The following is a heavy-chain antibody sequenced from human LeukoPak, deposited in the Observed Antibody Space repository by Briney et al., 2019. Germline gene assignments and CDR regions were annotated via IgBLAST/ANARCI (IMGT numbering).Heavy chain of an antibody. D-gene: IGHD4-17*01. J-gene: IGHJ4*02. V-gene: IGHV4-61*02. CDR2: IYTSGST. CDR3: ANSIDFVYGDYYFDY. CDR1: GGSISSGSYY. Sequence: SETLSLTCTVSGGSISSGSYYWSWIRQPAGKGLEWIGRIYTSGSTNYNPSLKSRVTISLDTSKNQFSLKLSSVTAADTAVYYCANSIDFVYGDYYFDYWGQGTLVTVSS.